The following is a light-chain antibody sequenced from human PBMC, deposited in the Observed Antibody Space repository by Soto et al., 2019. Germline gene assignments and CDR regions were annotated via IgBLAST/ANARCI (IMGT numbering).Light chain of an antibody. Sequence: QSVLTQPASVSGSPGQSITISCTGTSSDVGTYNLVSWYQQHPGKAPKLMIYEVTKRPSGVSNRFSGSKSGNTASLTISGLQSEDEADYYCCSYADTNPLVFGGGTKLTVL. CDR1: SSDVGTYNL. CDR3: CSYADTNPLV. V-gene: IGLV2-23*02. J-gene: IGLJ2*01. CDR2: EVT.